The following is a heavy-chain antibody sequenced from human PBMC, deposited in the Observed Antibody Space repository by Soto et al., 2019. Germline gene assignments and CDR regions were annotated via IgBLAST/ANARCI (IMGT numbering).Heavy chain of an antibody. CDR1: GYTFTSYG. Sequence: ASVKVSCKASGYTFTSYGISWVRQAPGQGLEWMGWISAYSGNTNYAQKLQGRVTMTTDTSTSTAYMELRSLRSDDTAVYYCARSHYDFWSGYLYYYYYGMDVWGQGTTVTVSS. V-gene: IGHV1-18*01. CDR3: ARSHYDFWSGYLYYYYYGMDV. J-gene: IGHJ6*02. CDR2: ISAYSGNT. D-gene: IGHD3-3*01.